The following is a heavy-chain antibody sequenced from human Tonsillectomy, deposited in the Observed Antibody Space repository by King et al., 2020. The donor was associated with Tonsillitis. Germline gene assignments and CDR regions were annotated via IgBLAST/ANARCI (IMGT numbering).Heavy chain of an antibody. CDR2: INADGSST. Sequence: VQLVESGGGLVQPGGSLRLSCAASGFTFSSYWMHWVRQAPGKGLVWVSHINADGSSTNYADSVKGRFTISRDNAKNTLYLQMNSLRADDTAVYYCARDESPAVAGLDSWGQGTLVTVSS. V-gene: IGHV3-74*01. CDR3: ARDESPAVAGLDS. D-gene: IGHD6-19*01. J-gene: IGHJ4*02. CDR1: GFTFSSYW.